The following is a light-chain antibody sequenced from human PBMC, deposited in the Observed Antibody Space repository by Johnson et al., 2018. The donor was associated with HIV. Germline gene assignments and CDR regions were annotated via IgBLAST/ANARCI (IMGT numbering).Light chain of an antibody. CDR3: GKWDNSLSANV. V-gene: IGLV1-51*01. Sequence: QSVLTQPPSVSAAPRPKVTISCSGSSSNIGNNYVSWYQQLPGTAPKLLIYDNNKRPSGIPDRFAGSKSGTSSTLGITGPQTGDEADYYCGKWDNSLSANVFGTGTKVTVL. CDR2: DNN. CDR1: SSNIGNNY. J-gene: IGLJ1*01.